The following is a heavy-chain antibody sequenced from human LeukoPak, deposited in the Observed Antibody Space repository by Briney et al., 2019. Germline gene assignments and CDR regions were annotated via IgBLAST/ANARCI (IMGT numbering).Heavy chain of an antibody. CDR2: ISSASSTI. J-gene: IGHJ6*02. Sequence: PGGSLRLSCAVSGSSFSSASMNWVRQAPAKGLEWLPYISSASSTIYYADSVRGRFTISRDNAKNSLYLQMNSLRAEDTAVYYCAVSGRGGFYYYGMDVWGQGTTVTVSS. CDR1: GSSFSSAS. V-gene: IGHV3-48*04. D-gene: IGHD1-26*01. CDR3: AVSGRGGFYYYGMDV.